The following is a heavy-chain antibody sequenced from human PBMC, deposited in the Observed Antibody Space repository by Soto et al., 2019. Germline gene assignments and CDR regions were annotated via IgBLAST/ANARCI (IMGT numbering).Heavy chain of an antibody. J-gene: IGHJ3*02. CDR3: ARDQAYGVGAFDI. V-gene: IGHV4-59*01. CDR1: GGSISSYY. D-gene: IGHD4-17*01. Sequence: SETLSLTCTVSGGSISSYYWSWIRQPPGKGLEWIGYIYYSGSTNYNPSLKSRVTISVDTSKNQFSLKLSSVTAADTAVYYCARDQAYGVGAFDIWGQGTMVTVSS. CDR2: IYYSGST.